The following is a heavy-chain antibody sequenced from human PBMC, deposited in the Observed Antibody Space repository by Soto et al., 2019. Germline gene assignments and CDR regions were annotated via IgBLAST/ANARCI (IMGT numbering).Heavy chain of an antibody. V-gene: IGHV6-1*01. CDR3: ARDRGDSSGWYYYYYYGMDV. Sequence: SQTLSLTCXISGDSVSSNSAAWNWIRQSPSRGLEWLGRTYYRSKWYNDYAVSVKSRITINPDTSKNQFSLQLNSVTPEDTAVYYCARDRGDSSGWYYYYYYGMDVWGQGTTVTVSS. CDR2: TYYRSKWYN. J-gene: IGHJ6*02. CDR1: GDSVSSNSAA. D-gene: IGHD6-19*01.